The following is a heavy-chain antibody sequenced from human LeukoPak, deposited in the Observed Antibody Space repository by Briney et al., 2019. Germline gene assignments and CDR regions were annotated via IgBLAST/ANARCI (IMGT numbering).Heavy chain of an antibody. Sequence: SETLSLTCSVSGGSISSYYWSWFRQPPGKGLEWIGYIYYSGSTNYNPSLKSRVTISVDTSKNWFSLKLSSVTAADTAVYYCARGPEDYFDYWGQGTLVTVSS. V-gene: IGHV4-59*01. CDR1: GGSISSYY. J-gene: IGHJ4*02. CDR3: ARGPEDYFDY. CDR2: IYYSGST.